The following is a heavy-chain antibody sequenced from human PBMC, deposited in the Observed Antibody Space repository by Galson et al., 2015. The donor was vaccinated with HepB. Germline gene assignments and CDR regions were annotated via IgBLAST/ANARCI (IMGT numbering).Heavy chain of an antibody. CDR2: FDPEDGET. Sequence: SVKVSCKVSGYTLTELSMHWVRQAPGKGLEWMGGFDPEDGETIYAQKFQGRVTMTEDTSTDTAYMELSSLRSEDTAVYYCATASPVLRFLEVDVWGQGTTVTVSS. V-gene: IGHV1-24*01. D-gene: IGHD3-3*01. CDR1: GYTLTELS. CDR3: ATASPVLRFLEVDV. J-gene: IGHJ6*02.